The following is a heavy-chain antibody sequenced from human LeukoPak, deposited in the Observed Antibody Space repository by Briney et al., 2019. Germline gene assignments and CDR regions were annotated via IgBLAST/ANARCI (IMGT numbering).Heavy chain of an antibody. CDR3: AKTHYDLLDV. CDR1: GFTFSNAW. V-gene: IGHV3-23*01. Sequence: GSLRLSCAASGFTFSNAWMSWVRQPPGKGLEWVSAMNNGPGATFYRDSVRGRFTISRDDSKSTLYLQMNSLRAEDTGTYYCAKTHYDLLDVWGQGTTVTVSS. D-gene: IGHD5-12*01. J-gene: IGHJ6*02. CDR2: MNNGPGAT.